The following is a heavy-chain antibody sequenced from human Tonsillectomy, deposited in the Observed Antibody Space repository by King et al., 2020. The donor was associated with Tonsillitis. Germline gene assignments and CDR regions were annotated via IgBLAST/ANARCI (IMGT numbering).Heavy chain of an antibody. CDR1: GFTFSSYA. D-gene: IGHD3-10*01. CDR3: ARAGGEEYAFDI. Sequence: QLVQSGGGVVQPGRSLRLSCAASGFTFSSYAVHWVRQAPGKGLEWVAVISYDGSNKYYADSVKGRFTISRDNSKNTLYLQMNSLRAEDTAVYYCARAGGEEYAFDIWGQGTMVTVSS. CDR2: ISYDGSNK. V-gene: IGHV3-30-3*01. J-gene: IGHJ3*02.